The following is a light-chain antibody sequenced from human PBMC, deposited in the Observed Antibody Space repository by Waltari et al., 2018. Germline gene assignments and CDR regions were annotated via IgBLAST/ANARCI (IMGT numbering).Light chain of an antibody. CDR3: SSYSSGNTPVV. V-gene: IGLV2-14*03. CDR1: NGDIGSYDY. CDR2: VVT. Sequence: QSGLTQPASVAESPGQSITNAATGTNGDIGSYDYVHWYQPHPGNTPTLIIYVVTNRPSGVSTRFSGSKSGITASLTISGLQAEDGADYFCSSYSSGNTPVVFGGGTTLTVL. J-gene: IGLJ2*01.